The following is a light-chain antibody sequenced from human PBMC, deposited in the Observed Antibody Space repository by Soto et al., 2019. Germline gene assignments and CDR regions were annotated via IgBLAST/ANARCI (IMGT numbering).Light chain of an antibody. J-gene: IGKJ3*01. CDR2: GAS. V-gene: IGKV3-20*01. CDR1: QSVSSSY. Sequence: EIVLTQYPGTLSLSPGEIATLSCRASQSVSSSYLAWYQQKPGQAPRLLIYGASSRATGIPDRFSGSGSGTDFTLTISRLEPEDFAVYYCQQYGSSFGPRTKVDIK. CDR3: QQYGSS.